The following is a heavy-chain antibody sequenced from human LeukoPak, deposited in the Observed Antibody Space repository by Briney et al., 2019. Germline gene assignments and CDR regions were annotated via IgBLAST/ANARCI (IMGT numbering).Heavy chain of an antibody. CDR2: ISSSGSTI. D-gene: IGHD3-10*01. CDR3: ARDTFEERAWITMVRGVSDGWFDP. Sequence: PGGSLRLSCAASGFTFSDYYMSWIRQAPGKGLEWVSYISSSGSTIYYADSVKGRFTISRDNAKNSLYLQMNSLRAEDTAVYYCARDTFEERAWITMVRGVSDGWFDPWGQGTLVTVSS. J-gene: IGHJ5*02. CDR1: GFTFSDYY. V-gene: IGHV3-11*04.